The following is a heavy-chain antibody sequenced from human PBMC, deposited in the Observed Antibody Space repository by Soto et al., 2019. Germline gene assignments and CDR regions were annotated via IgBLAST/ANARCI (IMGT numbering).Heavy chain of an antibody. Sequence: SETLSLTCAVSGGSISSSNWWSWVRQPPGKGLEWIGEIYHSGSTNYNPSLKSRVTISVDKSKNQFSLKLSSVTAADTAVYYCARGVREMGGTNGFWYYFDYWGQGTLVTVSS. V-gene: IGHV4-4*02. CDR1: GGSISSSNW. J-gene: IGHJ4*02. D-gene: IGHD3-16*01. CDR2: IYHSGST. CDR3: ARGVREMGGTNGFWYYFDY.